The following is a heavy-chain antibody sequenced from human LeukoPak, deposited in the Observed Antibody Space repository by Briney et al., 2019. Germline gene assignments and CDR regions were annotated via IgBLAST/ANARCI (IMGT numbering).Heavy chain of an antibody. Sequence: GGSLRLSCGASGFTVSSNYMSWVRRAPGKGLEWGSVIYSGGDTYYADSVKGRFTISRDNSKNTLYLQMNSLRAEDTAVYYCARTGYCSSPRCPIFGYYGMDVWGQGTTVTVSS. CDR3: ARTGYCSSPRCPIFGYYGMDV. V-gene: IGHV3-53*01. J-gene: IGHJ6*02. CDR1: GFTVSSNY. CDR2: IYSGGDT. D-gene: IGHD2-2*01.